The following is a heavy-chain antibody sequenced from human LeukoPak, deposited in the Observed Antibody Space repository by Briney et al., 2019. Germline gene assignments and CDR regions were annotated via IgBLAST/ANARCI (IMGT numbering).Heavy chain of an antibody. J-gene: IGHJ6*03. CDR1: GYTFTSYG. Sequence: GASVKVSCKASGYTFTSYGISWVRQAPGQGLEWMGWISAYNGNTNYAQKLQGRVTMTTDTSTSTAYMELRSLRSDDTAVYYCARRRWERLGGYYYYYYMDVWGKGTTVTVSS. CDR2: ISAYNGNT. V-gene: IGHV1-18*01. D-gene: IGHD1-26*01. CDR3: ARRRWERLGGYYYYYYMDV.